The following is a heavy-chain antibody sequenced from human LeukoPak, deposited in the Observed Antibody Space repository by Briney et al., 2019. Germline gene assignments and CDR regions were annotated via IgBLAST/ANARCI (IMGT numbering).Heavy chain of an antibody. V-gene: IGHV4-34*01. CDR2: INHSGST. Sequence: SETLSLTCAVYGGSFSGYYWSWIRQPPGKGLEWIGEINHSGSTNYNPSLKSRVTISVDTSKNQSSLKLSPVTAADTAVYYCARGFEGSGSLKYSHLGFDPWGQGTLVTVSS. CDR1: GGSFSGYY. D-gene: IGHD3-10*01. CDR3: ARGFEGSGSLKYSHLGFDP. J-gene: IGHJ5*02.